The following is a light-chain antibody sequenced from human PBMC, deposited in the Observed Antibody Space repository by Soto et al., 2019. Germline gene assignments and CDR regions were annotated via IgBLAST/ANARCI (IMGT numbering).Light chain of an antibody. V-gene: IGLV2-14*01. CDR2: DVS. J-gene: IGLJ2*01. CDR3: SSYTNSSPHGVV. Sequence: QSALTQPASVSGSPGQSITISCTGTSSDIGGYDYVSWYQQHPGKAPKLVIYDVSNRPSGVSDRFSGSKSGNTASLTISGLQAEDEADYYCSSYTNSSPHGVVFGGGTKLTVL. CDR1: SSDIGGYDY.